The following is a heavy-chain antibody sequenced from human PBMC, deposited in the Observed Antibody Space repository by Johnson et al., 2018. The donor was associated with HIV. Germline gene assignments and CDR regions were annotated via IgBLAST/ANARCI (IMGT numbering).Heavy chain of an antibody. D-gene: IGHD3-10*01. V-gene: IGHV3-15*01. CDR3: TLEWELIWYAFDI. J-gene: IGHJ3*02. Sequence: VQLVESGGGLVEPGGSLRLSCAVSGFNFNNAWMSWVRQAPGKGLEWLGRIKSKTDGGTTDYATPVKGRFTISRDDSKNTLYLQMNSLKTEDTAVYYCTLEWELIWYAFDIWGQGTMVTVSS. CDR1: GFNFNNAW. CDR2: IKSKTDGGTT.